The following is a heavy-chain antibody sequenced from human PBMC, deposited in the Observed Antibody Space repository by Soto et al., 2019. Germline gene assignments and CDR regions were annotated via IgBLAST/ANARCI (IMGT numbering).Heavy chain of an antibody. CDR3: ARHKGPLYVGYYYDMDV. Sequence: PSGTLALTCSVSGASIYNGGYFWTWIRQSPGKGLEWIGHIHNSGSPYYNPSLKSRVTISVDTSKNQFSLKLSSVTAADTAVYYCARHKGPLYVGYYYDMDVWGQGTTVTGSS. J-gene: IGHJ6*02. CDR2: IHNSGSP. D-gene: IGHD3-16*01. CDR1: GASIYNGGYF. V-gene: IGHV4-39*01.